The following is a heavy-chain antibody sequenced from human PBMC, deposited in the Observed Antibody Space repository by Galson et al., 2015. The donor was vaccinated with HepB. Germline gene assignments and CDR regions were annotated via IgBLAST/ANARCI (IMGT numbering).Heavy chain of an antibody. D-gene: IGHD3-22*01. CDR1: GFTFSSYS. CDR3: ARDSDEWLLLHPLRYYYYGMDV. J-gene: IGHJ6*02. CDR2: ISSSSSTI. V-gene: IGHV3-48*02. Sequence: SLRLSCAASGFTFSSYSMNWVRQAPGKGLEWVSYISSSSSTIYYADSVKGRFTISRDNAKNSLYLQMNSLRDEDTAVYYCARDSDEWLLLHPLRYYYYGMDVWGQGTTVTVSS.